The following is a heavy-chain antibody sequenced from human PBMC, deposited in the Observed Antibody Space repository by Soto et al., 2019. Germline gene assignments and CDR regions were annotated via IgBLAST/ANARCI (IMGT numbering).Heavy chain of an antibody. Sequence: GGSLRHSCGGSGFIFSDYVMTWVRQAPGKGLEWVSVISDGGDGTYYSDSGKGRFAISRDNSKNTLYLQMNSLRAEDTAVYYCASHYDILTGYDTVAFDIWGQGTMVTVS. D-gene: IGHD3-9*01. J-gene: IGHJ3*02. CDR3: ASHYDILTGYDTVAFDI. CDR1: GFIFSDYV. V-gene: IGHV3-23*01. CDR2: ISDGGDGT.